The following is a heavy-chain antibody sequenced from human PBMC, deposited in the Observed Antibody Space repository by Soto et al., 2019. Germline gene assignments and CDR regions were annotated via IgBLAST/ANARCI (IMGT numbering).Heavy chain of an antibody. CDR2: ISGSGGST. Sequence: EVQLLESGGGLVQPGGSLRLSCAASGFTFSSYAMSWVRQAPGKGLEWVSAISGSGGSTYYADSVKGRFTISRDNSKKTLYLQMKSLRAEDTAVYYCAKGAFIVVVVAATNWFDPWGQGTLVTVSS. D-gene: IGHD2-15*01. CDR1: GFTFSSYA. V-gene: IGHV3-23*01. CDR3: AKGAFIVVVVAATNWFDP. J-gene: IGHJ5*02.